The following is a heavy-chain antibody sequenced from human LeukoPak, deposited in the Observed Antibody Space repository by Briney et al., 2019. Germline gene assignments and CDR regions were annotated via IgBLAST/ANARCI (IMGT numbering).Heavy chain of an antibody. CDR1: GYTFTGYY. Sequence: ASVKVSCKASGYTFTGYYMYWVRQAPGQGLEWMGRVNPNSGGTNYAQKFQGRVTMTRDTSINTAYMELSRLRSDDTAVYYCARDSEAYYDFWSGHPGNWFDPWGQGTLVTVSS. V-gene: IGHV1-2*06. D-gene: IGHD3-3*01. J-gene: IGHJ5*02. CDR3: ARDSEAYYDFWSGHPGNWFDP. CDR2: VNPNSGGT.